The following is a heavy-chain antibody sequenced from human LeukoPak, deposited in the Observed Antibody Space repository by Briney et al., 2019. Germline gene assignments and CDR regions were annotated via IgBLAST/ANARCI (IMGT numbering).Heavy chain of an antibody. CDR3: AKDPNEYSSSWGAFDI. CDR2: ISGSGGST. Sequence: ETLSLTCTVSGGSISSGDYYWSWIRQAPGKGLEWVSAISGSGGSTYYADSVKGRFTISRNNSKNTLYLQMNSLRAEDTAVYYCAKDPNEYSSSWGAFDIWGQGTMVTVSS. V-gene: IGHV3-23*01. J-gene: IGHJ3*02. CDR1: GGSISSGDYY. D-gene: IGHD6-6*01.